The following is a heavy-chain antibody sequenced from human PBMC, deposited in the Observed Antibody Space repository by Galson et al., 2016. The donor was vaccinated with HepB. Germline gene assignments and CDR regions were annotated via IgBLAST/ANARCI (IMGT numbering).Heavy chain of an antibody. CDR2: IDPTDSHT. J-gene: IGHJ5*02. V-gene: IGHV5-10-1*01. D-gene: IGHD3-3*01. Sequence: QSGAEVKKPGESLRISCKGSTYSFNTSWINWVRQMPGKGLEWMGRIDPTDSHTNYSPPFQGHVTISVDKSISTAYLQWSSLKVSDTAMYDCARQTIDIASSTPWSRGCDHWGQGTLVTVAS. CDR1: TYSFNTSW. CDR3: ARQTIDIASSTPWSRGCDH.